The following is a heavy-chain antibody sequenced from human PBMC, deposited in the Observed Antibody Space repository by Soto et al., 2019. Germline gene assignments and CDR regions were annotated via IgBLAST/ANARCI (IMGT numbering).Heavy chain of an antibody. CDR3: ERWMLGWLLRASYYYYMDV. CDR2: IDDTGST. CDR1: GDSISSSY. Sequence: QVQLQESGPGLVKPSETLSLTCTVSGDSISSSYWNWIRRAPGKGLEWIGYIDDTGSTNYNPSLKSRVTWSVDTHKDQYFFKLNSVTDEDTDVYYYERWMLGWLLRASYYYYMDVWGKGPTVTVSS. D-gene: IGHD3-3*01. V-gene: IGHV4-59*01. J-gene: IGHJ6*03.